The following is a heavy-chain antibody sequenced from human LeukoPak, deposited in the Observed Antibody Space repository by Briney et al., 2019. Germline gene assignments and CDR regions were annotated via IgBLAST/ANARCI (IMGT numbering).Heavy chain of an antibody. V-gene: IGHV1-69*06. D-gene: IGHD4-17*01. Sequence: PVKVPCKASERTFSSYAIRWVRQAPGQGLEWMGRIIPIFGTAHNAQTFQGRATIHADKPTSTAHMRLRSLRSQAPPVNSLPREDGDYGYYFDYWGQGTLVTVSS. CDR3: PREDGDYGYYFDY. J-gene: IGHJ4*02. CDR1: ERTFSSYA. CDR2: IIPIFGTA.